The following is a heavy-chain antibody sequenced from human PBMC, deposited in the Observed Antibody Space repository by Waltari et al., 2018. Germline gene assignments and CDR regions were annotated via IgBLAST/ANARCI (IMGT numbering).Heavy chain of an antibody. CDR2: FDPKDGET. V-gene: IGHV1-24*01. Sequence: QVQLVQSGAEVKKPGASVTVAFKVSGYTLPELSLPWVRRAPGKGLEGMGGFDPKDGETIYAQKFQGRFTMTDDTSTDPAYMELSSVRSEDTAVYYCATDRWGGSLLSYWGQGTLVTVSS. CDR1: GYTLPELS. CDR3: ATDRWGGSLLSY. J-gene: IGHJ4*02. D-gene: IGHD1-26*01.